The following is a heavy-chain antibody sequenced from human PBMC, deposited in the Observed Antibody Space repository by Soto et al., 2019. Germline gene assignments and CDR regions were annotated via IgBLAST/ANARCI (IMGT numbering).Heavy chain of an antibody. CDR1: GYTFTSYY. CDR2: INPSGGST. J-gene: IGHJ3*02. V-gene: IGHV1-46*01. Sequence: ASVKVSCKSSGYTFTSYYMHWVRQAPGQGLEWMGIINPSGGSTSYAQEFQGRVTMTRDTSTSTVYMELSSLRSEDTAVYYCARDYLGTYYYGSGSPDLGDFDIWGQGTMVTVSS. D-gene: IGHD3-10*01. CDR3: ARDYLGTYYYGSGSPDLGDFDI.